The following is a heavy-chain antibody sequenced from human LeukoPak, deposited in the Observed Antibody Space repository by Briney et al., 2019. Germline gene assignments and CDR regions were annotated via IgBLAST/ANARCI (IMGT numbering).Heavy chain of an antibody. CDR2: IIPIFGTA. D-gene: IGHD4/OR15-4a*01. V-gene: IGHV1-69*05. J-gene: IGHJ6*03. CDR1: GGTFSSYA. CDR3: ARGDEVRQPSPGHYYYYYMDV. Sequence: SVKVFCRASGGTFSSYAISWVGQAPGQGREWMGGIIPIFGTANCAQKFQGRVTITTDESTSTAYMELSSLRSEDTAVYYCARGDEVRQPSPGHYYYYYMDVWAKGPRSPSP.